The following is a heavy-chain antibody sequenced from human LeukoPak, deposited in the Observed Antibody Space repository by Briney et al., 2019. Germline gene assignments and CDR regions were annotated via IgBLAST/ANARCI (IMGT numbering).Heavy chain of an antibody. J-gene: IGHJ4*02. D-gene: IGHD3-10*01. V-gene: IGHV3-23*01. CDR3: AKTGELLPGGIDY. CDR2: ISGTGGST. CDR1: GFTFSSYA. Sequence: GGSLRLSCAASGFTFSSYAMSWVRQAPGKGLEWVSGISGTGGSTYYADSVKGRFTISRDNSKNTLYLKMNSLRAEDTAVYYCAKTGELLPGGIDYWGQGPLVTVSS.